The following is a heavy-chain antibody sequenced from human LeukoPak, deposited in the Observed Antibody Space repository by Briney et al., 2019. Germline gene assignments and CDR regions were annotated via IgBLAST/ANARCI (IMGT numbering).Heavy chain of an antibody. J-gene: IGHJ4*02. CDR1: GFSFSDYD. V-gene: IGHV3-30*02. CDR3: ARGWELLPDY. Sequence: QTGGSLRLSCAVSGFSFSDYDIHWVRLAPGKGLEWVTFIRYDGSNTYAESVKGRFTISRDNSKNTVYLQMNSLRAEDTALYYCARGWELLPDYWGQGTLVTVSS. D-gene: IGHD1-26*01. CDR2: IRYDGSNT.